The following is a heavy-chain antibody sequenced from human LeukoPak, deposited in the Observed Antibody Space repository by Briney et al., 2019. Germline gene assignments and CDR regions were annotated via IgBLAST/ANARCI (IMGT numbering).Heavy chain of an antibody. CDR2: ISAYNGNT. CDR1: GYTFTSYG. V-gene: IGHV1-18*01. J-gene: IGHJ4*02. D-gene: IGHD6-19*01. CDR3: VRALLRTGIAVASKHEEVDY. Sequence: ASVKVSCKASGYTFTSYGISWVGQAPGQGLEWMGWISAYNGNTNYAQKLQGRVTMTKDTSTSKAYMELGSLRSDDTAVYYCVRALLRTGIAVASKHEEVDYWGQGTLVTVSS.